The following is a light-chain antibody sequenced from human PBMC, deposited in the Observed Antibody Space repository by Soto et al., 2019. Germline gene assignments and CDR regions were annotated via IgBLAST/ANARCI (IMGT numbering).Light chain of an antibody. CDR3: QQYNNWPPTWT. CDR1: ESISNN. J-gene: IGKJ1*01. Sequence: EVIMTQSPATLSVSPGERATLSCRASESISNNLAWYQQKPGQTPRLLLYGASTRATGIPARFSGSGSGTEFTLSISSLQSEDFAVYYCQQYNNWPPTWTFGQGTKVDNK. CDR2: GAS. V-gene: IGKV3-15*01.